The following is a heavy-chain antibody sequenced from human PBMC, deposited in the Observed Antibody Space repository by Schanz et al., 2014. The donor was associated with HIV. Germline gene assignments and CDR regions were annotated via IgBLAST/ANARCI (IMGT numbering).Heavy chain of an antibody. CDR1: GFDFKTYA. J-gene: IGHJ6*02. Sequence: EGQLLESGGGLVRPGGSLTLSCATSGFDFKTYAMNWVRQAPGKGLEWVSHISTSGGSTYYADSVKGRFTISRGNSLDTVYLQMNSLGAEDTAVYYCARLLVTPFSYNYGLDVWGQGTTVTVSS. CDR2: ISTSGGST. V-gene: IGHV3-23*01. D-gene: IGHD2-21*02. CDR3: ARLLVTPFSYNYGLDV.